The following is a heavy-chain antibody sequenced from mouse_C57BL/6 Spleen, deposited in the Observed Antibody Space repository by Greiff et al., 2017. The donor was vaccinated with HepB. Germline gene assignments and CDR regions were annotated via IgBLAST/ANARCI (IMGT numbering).Heavy chain of an antibody. D-gene: IGHD2-5*01. V-gene: IGHV5-6*01. J-gene: IGHJ2*01. CDR3: ARSYYSNPFDY. Sequence: EVKVVESGGDLVKPGGSLKLSCAASGFTFSSYGMSWVRQTPDKRLEWVATISSGGSYTYYPDSVKGRFTISRDNAKNTLYLQMSSLKSEDTAMYYCARSYYSNPFDYWGQGTTLTVSS. CDR1: GFTFSSYG. CDR2: ISSGGSYT.